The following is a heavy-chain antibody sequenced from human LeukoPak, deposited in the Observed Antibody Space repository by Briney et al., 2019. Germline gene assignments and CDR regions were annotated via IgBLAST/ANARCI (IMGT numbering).Heavy chain of an antibody. CDR2: IYTSGST. CDR3: ARVLVGDFDY. D-gene: IGHD1-26*01. V-gene: IGHV4-61*02. Sequence: PSQTLSLTCTVSGGSISSGSYYWSWIRQPAGKGLEWIGRIYTSGSTNYNPSLKSRVTISVDTSKNQFSLKLSSVTAADTAVYYCARVLVGDFDYWGQGTLVTVSS. J-gene: IGHJ4*02. CDR1: GGSISSGSYY.